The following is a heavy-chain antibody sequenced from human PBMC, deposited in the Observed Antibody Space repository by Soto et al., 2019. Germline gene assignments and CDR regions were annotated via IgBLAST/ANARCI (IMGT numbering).Heavy chain of an antibody. CDR3: ASAADCSGGSCYFFLGY. J-gene: IGHJ4*02. Sequence: QVPLQESGPGLVKPSQTLSLTCTVSGGSISSGDYYWSWIRQPPGKGLEWIGYIYYSGSTYYNPSLKRRVTISVDTAKNQSSPKLSSVTAADTAVYYCASAADCSGGSCYFFLGYWGQGTLVTVSS. D-gene: IGHD2-15*01. CDR2: IYYSGST. CDR1: GGSISSGDYY. V-gene: IGHV4-30-4*01.